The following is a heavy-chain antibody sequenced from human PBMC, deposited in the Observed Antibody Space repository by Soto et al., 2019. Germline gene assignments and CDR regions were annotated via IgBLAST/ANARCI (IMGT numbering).Heavy chain of an antibody. D-gene: IGHD1-26*01. J-gene: IGHJ5*02. Sequence: EVQLVESGGGLVQPGGSLRLSCTAAGFTFSSYWMNWVRQAPGKGLEWVGNIKEDGSEKFYVDSVKGRFTISRDNAKNSLYLDMNSLRVVDTAIYFCARDFGGPWGQGTLVTVSS. CDR2: IKEDGSEK. CDR3: ARDFGGP. CDR1: GFTFSSYW. V-gene: IGHV3-7*05.